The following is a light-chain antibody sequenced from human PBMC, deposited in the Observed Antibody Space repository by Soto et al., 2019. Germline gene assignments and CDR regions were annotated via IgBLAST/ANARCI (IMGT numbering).Light chain of an antibody. V-gene: IGLV2-14*01. CDR3: SSYTSSSPLHV. Sequence: QSALTQPASVSGSPGQSITISCTGTSIDVGGYSYVSWYQQHPGKAPKFMIYDVSNRPSGVSHRFSRSKSGNTASLTISGLQSEDDSDYYRSSYTSSSPLHVFGTGTKLTVL. CDR1: SIDVGGYSY. J-gene: IGLJ1*01. CDR2: DVS.